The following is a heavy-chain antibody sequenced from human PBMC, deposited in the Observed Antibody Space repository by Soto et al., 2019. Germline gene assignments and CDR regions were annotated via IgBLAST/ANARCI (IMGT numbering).Heavy chain of an antibody. Sequence: PGGSLRLSCAASGFTFSSYAMSWVRQAPGKGLKWVSAISGSGGSTYYADSVEGRFTISRDNSKNTLYLQMNSLRAEDTAVYYCAKRSLWSAGFSPLMYYYYGMDVWGQGTTVTVSS. D-gene: IGHD3-10*01. CDR1: GFTFSSYA. CDR2: ISGSGGST. V-gene: IGHV3-23*01. CDR3: AKRSLWSAGFSPLMYYYYGMDV. J-gene: IGHJ6*02.